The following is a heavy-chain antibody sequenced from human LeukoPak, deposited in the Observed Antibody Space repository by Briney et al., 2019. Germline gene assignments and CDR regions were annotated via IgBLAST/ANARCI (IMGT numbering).Heavy chain of an antibody. D-gene: IGHD6-19*01. CDR2: INPSGGST. J-gene: IGHJ4*02. CDR1: GYTFTSYY. CDR3: AREVAGSMGVDY. V-gene: IGHV1-46*01. Sequence: ASVKVSCKASGYTFTSYYMHWVRQAPGQGLEWMGIINPSGGSTSYAQKFQGRVTMTRDMSTSTVDMELSSLRSEDTAVYYCAREVAGSMGVDYWGQGTLVTVSS.